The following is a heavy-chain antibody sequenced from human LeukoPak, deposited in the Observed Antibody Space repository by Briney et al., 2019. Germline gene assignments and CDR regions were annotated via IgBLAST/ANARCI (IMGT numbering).Heavy chain of an antibody. CDR3: ATQYGGYRYNWFDP. Sequence: SVKFSCKASGGTFSSYAISWVRQAPGQGLEWMGRIIPILGIANYAQKFQGRVTITADKSTSTAYMELSSLRSEDTAVYYCATQYGGYRYNWFDPWGQGTLVTVSS. D-gene: IGHD5-12*01. CDR1: GGTFSSYA. CDR2: IIPILGIA. V-gene: IGHV1-69*04. J-gene: IGHJ5*02.